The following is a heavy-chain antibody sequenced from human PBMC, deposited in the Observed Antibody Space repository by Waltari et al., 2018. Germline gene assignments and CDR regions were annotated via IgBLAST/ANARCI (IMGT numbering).Heavy chain of an antibody. D-gene: IGHD1-26*01. V-gene: IGHV1-8*01. J-gene: IGHJ4*02. Sequence: QVQLVQSGAEVKKPGASVKVSCKASGYTFTSYDINWVRQATGQGLEWMGWMNPNSGKTGDAQKFQGRVTMTRNTSISTAYMELSSLRSEDTAVYYGARGRRYSGSYGSDYWGQGTLVTVSS. CDR2: MNPNSGKT. CDR3: ARGRRYSGSYGSDY. CDR1: GYTFTSYD.